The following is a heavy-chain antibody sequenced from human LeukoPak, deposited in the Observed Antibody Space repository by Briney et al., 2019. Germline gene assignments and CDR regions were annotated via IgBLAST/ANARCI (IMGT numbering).Heavy chain of an antibody. V-gene: IGHV4-34*01. CDR3: ARDGSYGGDRPLDY. D-gene: IGHD4/OR15-4a*01. CDR1: GGSFSGYY. Sequence: SETLSLTCAVYGGSFSGYYWSWIRQPPGKGLEWIGEINHSGSTNYNPSLKSRVTISVDTSKNQFSLKLASVTAADTAVYYCARDGSYGGDRPLDYWGQGAPVTVSS. J-gene: IGHJ4*02. CDR2: INHSGST.